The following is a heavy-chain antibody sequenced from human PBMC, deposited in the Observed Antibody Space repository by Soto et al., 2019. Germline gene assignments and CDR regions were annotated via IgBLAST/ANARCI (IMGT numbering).Heavy chain of an antibody. D-gene: IGHD3-16*01. CDR1: VFSFEHCA. CDR3: AQLGLMTFSHKHYFNH. CDR2: IKSDGSST. J-gene: IGHJ4*02. V-gene: IGHV3-23*01. Sequence: EVQLLESGGDLVQPGGSLRLSCVASVFSFEHCAVSWLRQAPGEGLEWVSAIKSDGSSTYYAASVKDRFIISRDNSKNTLYLQLNSLRAEDTAVYYCAQLGLMTFSHKHYFNHWGRGTLVTVSS.